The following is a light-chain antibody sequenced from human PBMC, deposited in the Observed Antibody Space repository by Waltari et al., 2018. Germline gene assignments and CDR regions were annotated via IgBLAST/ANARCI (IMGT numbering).Light chain of an antibody. CDR1: QSISSW. V-gene: IGKV1-5*03. Sequence: DIQMTQSPSTLSASVGDRVTITCRAGQSISSWLAWYQQKPGKAPKLLIYKASSLESGVPSRFSGSGSGTEFTLTISSLQPDDSATYYCQQFSSNPLTFGGGTKVEIK. CDR2: KAS. CDR3: QQFSSNPLT. J-gene: IGKJ4*01.